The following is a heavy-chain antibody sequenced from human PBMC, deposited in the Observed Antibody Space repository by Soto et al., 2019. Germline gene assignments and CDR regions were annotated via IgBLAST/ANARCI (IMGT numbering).Heavy chain of an antibody. CDR1: GFTFSSYA. CDR3: AKVSAFGELLYSFDY. V-gene: IGHV3-23*01. Sequence: GGSLRLSCAASGFTFSSYAMSWVRQAPGKGLEWVSAISGSGGSTYYADSVKGRFTISRDNSKNTLYLQMNSLRAEDTAVYYCAKVSAFGELLYSFDYWGQGTLVTVSS. J-gene: IGHJ4*02. D-gene: IGHD3-10*01. CDR2: ISGSGGST.